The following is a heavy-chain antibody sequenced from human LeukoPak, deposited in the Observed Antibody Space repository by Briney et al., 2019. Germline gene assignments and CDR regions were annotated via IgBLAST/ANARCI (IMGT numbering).Heavy chain of an antibody. D-gene: IGHD5-12*01. CDR2: INHSGST. CDR3: ARSGYSGYDLGRNFDY. V-gene: IGHV4-34*01. CDR1: GGSFSGYY. J-gene: IGHJ4*02. Sequence: SQTLSLTCAVYGGSFSGYYWSWIRQPPGKGLEWIGEINHSGSTNYNPSLKSRVTISVDTSKNQFSLQLNSVTPEDTAVYYCARSGYSGYDLGRNFDYWGQGTLVTVSS.